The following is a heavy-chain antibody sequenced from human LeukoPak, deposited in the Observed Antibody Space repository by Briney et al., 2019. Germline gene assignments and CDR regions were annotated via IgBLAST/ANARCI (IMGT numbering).Heavy chain of an antibody. J-gene: IGHJ4*02. V-gene: IGHV1-2*02. CDR3: ARGLSGGSYLY. CDR1: GYTFTGYY. D-gene: IGHD1-26*01. CDR2: INPNSGGT. Sequence: GASEKVSCKASGYTFTGYYIHWVRKAPGQGLEWMGWINPNSGGTNYAQKFQGRVAMTRDTSISTAYMELSRLRSDDTAVYYCARGLSGGSYLYWGQGTLVTVSS.